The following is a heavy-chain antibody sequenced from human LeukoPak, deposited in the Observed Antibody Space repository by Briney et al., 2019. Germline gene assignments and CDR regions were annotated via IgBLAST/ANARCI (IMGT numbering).Heavy chain of an antibody. J-gene: IGHJ4*02. CDR3: TRHRGLLAAAGD. Sequence: AESLQISCKGSGSFFSNYWIGGVRPLPGKGLEWMGIIYPGDSDVRYSPSFQGQVTISADKSISTAYLQWSSLQASDTAMYYCTRHRGLLAAAGDWGQGTLVTVSS. CDR1: GSFFSNYW. D-gene: IGHD6-13*01. CDR2: IYPGDSDV. V-gene: IGHV5-51*01.